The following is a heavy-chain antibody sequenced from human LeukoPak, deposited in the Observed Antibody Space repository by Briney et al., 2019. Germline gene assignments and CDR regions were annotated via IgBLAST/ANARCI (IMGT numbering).Heavy chain of an antibody. CDR3: ATPYTSGWSLYFDN. CDR1: GVTFSSYA. J-gene: IGHJ4*02. CDR2: ISHDGSNK. Sequence: AGGSLRLSCAASGVTFSSYAMHWVRQAPDRGLEWVAVISHDGSNKYYADSVKGRFSISRDNSKNTLYLRMNGLRAEETAMYYCATPYTSGWSLYFDNWGQGTLVTVSS. V-gene: IGHV3-30-3*01. D-gene: IGHD6-19*01.